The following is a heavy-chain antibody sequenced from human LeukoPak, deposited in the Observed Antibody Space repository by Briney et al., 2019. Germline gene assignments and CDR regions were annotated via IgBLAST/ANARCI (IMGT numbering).Heavy chain of an antibody. CDR3: ARGTAAAGLGY. Sequence: SETLSLSCIFSGGSISSSSYYWGWVRQPPGKGLEWIGSIYHSGSTNYNPSLKSRVTISVDKSKNQFSLKLSSVTAADTAVYYCARGTAAAGLGYWGQGTLVTVSS. V-gene: IGHV4-39*07. CDR2: IYHSGST. CDR1: GGSISSSSYY. D-gene: IGHD6-13*01. J-gene: IGHJ4*02.